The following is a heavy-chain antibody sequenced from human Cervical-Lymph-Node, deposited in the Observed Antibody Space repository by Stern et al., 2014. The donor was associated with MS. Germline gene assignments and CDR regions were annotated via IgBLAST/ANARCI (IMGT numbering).Heavy chain of an antibody. CDR3: ARSAYLHGMDV. D-gene: IGHD3-16*01. Sequence: DQLVQSGGGLVQPGGSLRLSCVVSGFTLSDHYMDWVRQAPGKGLEWVGRTRNRVNGYITEYAASVKGRSTISRDDSGNSLYLQINSLKTEDTAVYYCARSAYLHGMDVWGQGTTVTVSS. J-gene: IGHJ6*02. CDR2: TRNRVNGYIT. V-gene: IGHV3-72*01. CDR1: GFTLSDHY.